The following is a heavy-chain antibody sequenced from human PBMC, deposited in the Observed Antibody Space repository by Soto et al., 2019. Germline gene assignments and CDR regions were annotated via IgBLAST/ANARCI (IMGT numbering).Heavy chain of an antibody. V-gene: IGHV3-23*01. CDR2: ISGSGEIT. D-gene: IGHD3-9*01. J-gene: IGHJ4*02. CDR3: AEVPKWVLRYHDWFFDY. Sequence: EVQLLESGGGLVQPGGSLRLSCAVSGFSFSNSAMTWVRQAPGKGLEWVSGISGSGEITYNTDSVKGRFAISRDTAKNVVYLQMRSPRATATAVYYWAEVPKWVLRYHDWFFDYWGQGTLVTASS. CDR1: GFSFSNSA.